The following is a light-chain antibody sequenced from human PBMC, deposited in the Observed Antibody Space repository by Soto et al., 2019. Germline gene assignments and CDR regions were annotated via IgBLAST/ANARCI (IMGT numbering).Light chain of an antibody. V-gene: IGLV2-14*01. Sequence: QSVLTQPASVSGSPGQSSTISCTGTSSDVGAYNYVSWYQQHPGKGPKLIIYEVSNRPSGVSNRFSGSKSGITASLTISGLQAEDEADYSCSSYSSSSTLYVFGTGTKVTVL. J-gene: IGLJ1*01. CDR2: EVS. CDR1: SSDVGAYNY. CDR3: SSYSSSSTLYV.